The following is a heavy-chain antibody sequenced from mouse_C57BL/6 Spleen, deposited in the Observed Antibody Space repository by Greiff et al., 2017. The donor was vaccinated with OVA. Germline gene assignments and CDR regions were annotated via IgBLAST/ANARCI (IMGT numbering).Heavy chain of an antibody. J-gene: IGHJ1*03. CDR3: ARPDYGPWYFDV. V-gene: IGHV7-3*01. CDR1: GFTFTDYY. D-gene: IGHD1-2*01. CDR2: IRNKANGYTT. Sequence: EVTLVESGGGLVQPGGSLSLSCAASGFTFTDYYMSWVRQPPGKALEWLGFIRNKANGYTTEYSAYVKGRFTISRDKSQSILYLQMNALRAEDSATYYCARPDYGPWYFDVWGTGTTVTVSS.